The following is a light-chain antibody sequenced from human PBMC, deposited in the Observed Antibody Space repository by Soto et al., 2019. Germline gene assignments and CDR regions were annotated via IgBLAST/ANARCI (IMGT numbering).Light chain of an antibody. Sequence: DMEMTQSPTTPSESLGQRATISCRASESVSSHLAWYQQKPGQAPRLLIYDSSTRATGIPARFSGSESGTEFTLTISSPQSEDFAVYYCHHYHSCPLTFGQGTRLEIK. CDR1: ESVSSH. J-gene: IGKJ5*01. CDR2: DSS. V-gene: IGKV3-15*01. CDR3: HHYHSCPLT.